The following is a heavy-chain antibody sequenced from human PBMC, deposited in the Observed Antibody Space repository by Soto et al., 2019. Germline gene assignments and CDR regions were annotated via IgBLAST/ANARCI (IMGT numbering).Heavy chain of an antibody. D-gene: IGHD3-10*01. CDR3: ARKRLVRGVPLGGSYYMDV. Sequence: ASETLSLTCAVYGGSFSGYYWSWIRQPPGKGLEWIGEINHSGSTNYNPSLKSRVTISVDTSKNQFSLKLSSVTAADTAVYYCARKRLVRGVPLGGSYYMDVWDRGTTVTVSS. J-gene: IGHJ6*03. V-gene: IGHV4-34*01. CDR2: INHSGST. CDR1: GGSFSGYY.